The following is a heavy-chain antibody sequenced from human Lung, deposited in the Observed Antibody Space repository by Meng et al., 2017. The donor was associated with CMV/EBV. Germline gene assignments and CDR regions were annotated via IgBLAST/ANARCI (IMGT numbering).Heavy chain of an antibody. CDR3: ALFTRSWFDP. Sequence: HITCKGLCPTPETPQQPLPPSCRCSGFPVNTSQVGLCRIRQLPGKALEWLAVISWDDDKRYSPSLQSRLTITKDTSHNQVVLTLTNMDTVDTATYYCALFTRSWFDPWGQGTLVTVSS. CDR2: ISWDDDK. J-gene: IGHJ5*02. D-gene: IGHD2-2*01. V-gene: IGHV2-5*02. CDR1: GFPVNTSQVG.